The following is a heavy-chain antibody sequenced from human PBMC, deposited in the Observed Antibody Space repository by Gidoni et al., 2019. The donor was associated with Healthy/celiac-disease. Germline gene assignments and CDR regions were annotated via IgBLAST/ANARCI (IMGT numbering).Heavy chain of an antibody. J-gene: IGHJ4*02. Sequence: QVQLVESGGGVVQPGRSLRLSCAASGFTFSSYGMHWVRQAPGKGLEWVAVISYDGSNKYYADSVKGRFTISRDNSKNTLYLQMNSLRAEDTAVYYCATHPAGTRGYYFDYWGQGTLVTVSS. CDR2: ISYDGSNK. D-gene: IGHD1-1*01. CDR1: GFTFSSYG. CDR3: ATHPAGTRGYYFDY. V-gene: IGHV3-30*03.